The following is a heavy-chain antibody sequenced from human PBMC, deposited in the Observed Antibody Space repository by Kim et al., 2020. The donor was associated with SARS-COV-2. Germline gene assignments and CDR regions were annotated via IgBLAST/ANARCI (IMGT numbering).Heavy chain of an antibody. J-gene: IGHJ4*02. V-gene: IGHV3-23*03. D-gene: IGHD3-22*01. CDR3: AKGRAVDSSGYYYFDY. Sequence: SVKGRFTISRDNSKSTLYLQMNSLRAEDTAVYYCAKGRAVDSSGYYYFDYWGQGTLVTVSS.